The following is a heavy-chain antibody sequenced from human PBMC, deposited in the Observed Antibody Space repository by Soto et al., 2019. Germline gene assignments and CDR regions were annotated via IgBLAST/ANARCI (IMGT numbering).Heavy chain of an antibody. CDR1: GYTFTSYA. Sequence: ASVKVSCKASGYTFTSYAMHWVRQAPGQRLEWMGWINAGDGNTKYSQKFQGRVTITRDTSASTAYMELSSLRSEDTAVYYCASFSGLITMVRGVTSYYYYGMDVWGQGTTVTVSS. CDR3: ASFSGLITMVRGVTSYYYYGMDV. J-gene: IGHJ6*02. D-gene: IGHD3-10*01. CDR2: INAGDGNT. V-gene: IGHV1-3*01.